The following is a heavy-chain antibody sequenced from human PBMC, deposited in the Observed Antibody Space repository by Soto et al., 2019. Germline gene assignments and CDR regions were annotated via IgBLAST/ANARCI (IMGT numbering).Heavy chain of an antibody. V-gene: IGHV3-23*01. J-gene: IGHJ3*02. CDR1: GFAFNTYA. Sequence: GGSLRLSGSASGFAFNTYAMNWVRQAPGKGLEWVAMISDSGHRTYYADSVNGRFTISRDNSKNSLSLQMSSLRAEDTAVYYCAKDPWSRSDSGSYEDDAFDIWGQGTVVTVSS. CDR2: ISDSGHRT. CDR3: AKDPWSRSDSGSYEDDAFDI. D-gene: IGHD3-22*01.